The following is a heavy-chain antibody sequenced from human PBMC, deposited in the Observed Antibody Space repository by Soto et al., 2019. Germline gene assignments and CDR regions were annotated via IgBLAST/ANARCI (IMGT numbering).Heavy chain of an antibody. J-gene: IGHJ6*03. Sequence: SETLSLTCTVSGGSISSSSYYWGWIHQPPGKGLEWIGSIYYSGSTYYNPSLKSRVTISVDTSKNQFSLKLSSVTAADTAVYYCARHGAEGYCSSTSCPYYYYYYMDVWGKGTTVTVSS. V-gene: IGHV4-39*01. CDR2: IYYSGST. CDR1: GGSISSSSYY. CDR3: ARHGAEGYCSSTSCPYYYYYYMDV. D-gene: IGHD2-2*01.